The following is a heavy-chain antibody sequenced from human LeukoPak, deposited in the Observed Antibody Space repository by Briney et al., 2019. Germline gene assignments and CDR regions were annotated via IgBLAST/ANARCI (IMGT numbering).Heavy chain of an antibody. V-gene: IGHV3-11*04. CDR1: GFTFSDYY. D-gene: IGHD5-12*01. Sequence: GGSLRLSCAASGFTFSDYYMSWIRQAPGKGLEWVSYISSSGSTIYYADSVKGRFTISRDNSKNTLYLQMNSLRAEDTAVYYCAKDLSGYDYMGPVDYWGQGTLVTVSS. CDR3: AKDLSGYDYMGPVDY. J-gene: IGHJ4*02. CDR2: ISSSGSTI.